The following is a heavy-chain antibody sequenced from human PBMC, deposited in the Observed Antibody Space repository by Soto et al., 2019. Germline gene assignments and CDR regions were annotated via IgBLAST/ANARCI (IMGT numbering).Heavy chain of an antibody. CDR2: ISSSSSYI. Sequence: LRLSCAASGFTFSSYSMNLVRQAPLKGLEWVSSISSSSSYIYYADSVKGRFTISRDNAKNSLYLQMNSLRAEDTAVYYCARDLKHSSSLKGRWFDPWGQGTLVTVSS. J-gene: IGHJ5*01. V-gene: IGHV3-21*01. CDR1: GFTFSSYS. CDR3: ARDLKHSSSLKGRWFDP. D-gene: IGHD6-6*01.